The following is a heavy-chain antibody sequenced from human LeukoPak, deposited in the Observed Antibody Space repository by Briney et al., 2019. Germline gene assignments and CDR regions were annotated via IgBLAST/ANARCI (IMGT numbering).Heavy chain of an antibody. CDR2: IYHSGST. V-gene: IGHV4-30-2*01. J-gene: IGHJ4*02. Sequence: SQTLSLTCAVSGGSISSGGYSWSWIRQPPGKGLEWIGYIYHSGSTYYNPSLKSRVTISVDRSKNQFSLKLSSVTAADTAVYYCARDFGFLEWLFPDYWGQGTLVTVSS. D-gene: IGHD3-3*01. CDR3: ARDFGFLEWLFPDY. CDR1: GGSISSGGYS.